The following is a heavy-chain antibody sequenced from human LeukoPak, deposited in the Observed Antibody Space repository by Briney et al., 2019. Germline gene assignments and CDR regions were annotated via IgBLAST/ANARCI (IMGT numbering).Heavy chain of an antibody. CDR1: GGSISSSSYY. CDR2: IYYSGST. V-gene: IGHV4-39*01. Sequence: TSETLSLTCTVSGGSISSSSYYWGWIRQPPGKGLEWIGSIYYSGSTDYNPSLKSRVTISVDTSKNQFSLKLSSVTAADMAVYYCARRRSSSGVDPWGQGTLVTVSS. J-gene: IGHJ5*02. CDR3: ARRRSSSGVDP. D-gene: IGHD6-6*01.